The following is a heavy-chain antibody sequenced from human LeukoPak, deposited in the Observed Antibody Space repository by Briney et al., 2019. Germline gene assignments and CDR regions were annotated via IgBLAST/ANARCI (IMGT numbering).Heavy chain of an antibody. CDR1: GFTFSSYG. V-gene: IGHV3-23*01. CDR2: ISGSGGST. D-gene: IGHD3-10*01. Sequence: GGSLRLSCAASGFTFSSYGMSWVRQAPGKGLEWVSAISGSGGSTYYAGSVKGRFTISRDNSKNTLYLQMNSLRAEDTAVYYCAKDRNYYGSGLDAFDIWGQGTMVTVSS. J-gene: IGHJ3*02. CDR3: AKDRNYYGSGLDAFDI.